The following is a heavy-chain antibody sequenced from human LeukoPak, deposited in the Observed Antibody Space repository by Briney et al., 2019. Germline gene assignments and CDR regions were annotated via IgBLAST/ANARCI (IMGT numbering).Heavy chain of an antibody. CDR1: GVSISSSY. CDR2: IYYTGST. Sequence: PSETLSLTCTVSGVSISSSYGSWIRQPPGKGLEWMGYIYYTGSTTYNPSLRSRITMSVDTSKSQFSLKLKSVTAADTAVYYCARLQSYGNLLADYWGQGILVTVSS. V-gene: IGHV4-59*01. J-gene: IGHJ4*02. CDR3: ARLQSYGNLLADY. D-gene: IGHD4-11*01.